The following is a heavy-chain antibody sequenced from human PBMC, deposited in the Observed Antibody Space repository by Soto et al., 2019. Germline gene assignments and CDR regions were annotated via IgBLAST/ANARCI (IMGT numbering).Heavy chain of an antibody. J-gene: IGHJ4*01. CDR2: IYWDDDK. CDR3: AHSPLWFGELLVTGDY. CDR1: GFSLSNARMG. V-gene: IGHV2-5*08. D-gene: IGHD3-10*01. Sequence: QVTLKESGPVLVKPTETLTLTCTVSGFSLSNARMGVSWIRQPPGMVLEWLALIYWDDDKRYSPSLKSRLTITKDTSKYQVVLTMTNMDPVDTATYYCAHSPLWFGELLVTGDYWGHGTLVTVSS.